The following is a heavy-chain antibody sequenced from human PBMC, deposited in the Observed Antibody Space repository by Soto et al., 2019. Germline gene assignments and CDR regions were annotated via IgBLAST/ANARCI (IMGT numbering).Heavy chain of an antibody. D-gene: IGHD6-13*01. V-gene: IGHV3-7*05. CDR2: IKQDGGEK. CDR3: AREQQAAAGYYYGMDV. J-gene: IGHJ6*02. CDR1: GFTFSSYW. Sequence: EVQLVESGGGLVQPGGSLRLSCAASGFTFSSYWMSWVRQAPGKGLEWVANIKQDGGEKYYVDSVKGRFTISRDNAKNSLYLQMNSLRAEDTAVYYCAREQQAAAGYYYGMDVWGQGTTVTVSS.